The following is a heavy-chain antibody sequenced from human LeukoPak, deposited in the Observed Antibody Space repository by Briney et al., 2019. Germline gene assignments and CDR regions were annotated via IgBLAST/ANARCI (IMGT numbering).Heavy chain of an antibody. CDR3: ARIWPDL. Sequence: SETLSLTCAVYGESFSGYFWSWIRQPPGKGLEWIGEINHSGYTNYNPSLKSRVTISVDTSKKQFSLKLNAVTAADTAVYYCARIWPDLWGRGTLVTVSS. CDR1: GESFSGYF. D-gene: IGHD3-10*01. J-gene: IGHJ2*01. CDR2: INHSGYT. V-gene: IGHV4-34*01.